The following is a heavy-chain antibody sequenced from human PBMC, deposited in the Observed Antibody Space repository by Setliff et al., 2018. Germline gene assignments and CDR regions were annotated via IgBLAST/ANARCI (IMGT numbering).Heavy chain of an antibody. Sequence: PSETLSLTCIVSGGSIRSHNWSWIRQPPGKGLEWIGYVYYSGTANYSPSLRSRLTISVDTSKNQFSLKLRSVTAADTAVYYCARGGTFRYFDFWGQGAPVTVSS. CDR1: GGSIRSHN. V-gene: IGHV4-59*11. CDR3: ARGGTFRYFDF. D-gene: IGHD5-12*01. J-gene: IGHJ4*02. CDR2: VYYSGTA.